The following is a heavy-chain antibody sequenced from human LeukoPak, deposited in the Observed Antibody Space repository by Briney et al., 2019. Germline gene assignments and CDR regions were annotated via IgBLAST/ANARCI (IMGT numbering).Heavy chain of an antibody. J-gene: IGHJ4*02. Sequence: SGPTLVNPTQTLTLTCTFSGFSLSTSGVGVGWIRQPPGKALEWLALIYWDDDKRYSPSPRSRLTITKDTSKNQVVLTMTNMDPVDTATYYCAHTVDGYSGYERIDYWGQGTLVTVSS. CDR3: AHTVDGYSGYERIDY. CDR2: IYWDDDK. V-gene: IGHV2-5*02. D-gene: IGHD5-12*01. CDR1: GFSLSTSGVG.